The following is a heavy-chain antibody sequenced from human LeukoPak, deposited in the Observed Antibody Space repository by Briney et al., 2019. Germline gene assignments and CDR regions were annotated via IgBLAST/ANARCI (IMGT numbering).Heavy chain of an antibody. Sequence: PGGSLRLSCAASGFTFSGYAMHWVRQAPGKGLEWVAVISYDGSIKNYADSVKGRFTISRDNSKNTLFLEMNRLRGEDTAVYYCARAYWIQLERQGFDYWGQGTLVTVSS. CDR2: ISYDGSIK. D-gene: IGHD1-1*01. V-gene: IGHV3-30*19. CDR3: ARAYWIQLERQGFDY. J-gene: IGHJ4*02. CDR1: GFTFSGYA.